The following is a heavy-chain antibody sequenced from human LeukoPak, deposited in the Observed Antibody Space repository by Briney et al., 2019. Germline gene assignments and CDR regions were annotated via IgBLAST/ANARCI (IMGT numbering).Heavy chain of an antibody. Sequence: ASETLSLTCTVSGVSISGYYWSWIRQPPGKGLEWIGYIYYSGSTNYNPSLKSRVTISVDTSKNQFSLKLSSVTAADTAVYYCARGDYYDSSGYLDAFDIWGQGTMVTVSS. D-gene: IGHD3-22*01. J-gene: IGHJ3*02. CDR3: ARGDYYDSSGYLDAFDI. V-gene: IGHV4-59*01. CDR1: GVSISGYY. CDR2: IYYSGST.